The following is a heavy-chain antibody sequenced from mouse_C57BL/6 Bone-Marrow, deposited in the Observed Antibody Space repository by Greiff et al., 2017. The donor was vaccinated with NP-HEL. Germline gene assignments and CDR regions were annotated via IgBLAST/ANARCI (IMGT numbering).Heavy chain of an antibody. CDR1: GYSITSGYY. D-gene: IGHD1-1*01. CDR2: ISYDGSN. Sequence: EVQLQESGPGLVKPSQSLSLTCSVTGYSITSGYYWNWIRQFPGNKLEWMGYISYDGSNNYNPSLKNRISITRDTSKNQFFLKLNSVTTEDTATYYCAREAGSSDPPWFAYWGQGTLVTVSA. V-gene: IGHV3-6*01. CDR3: AREAGSSDPPWFAY. J-gene: IGHJ3*01.